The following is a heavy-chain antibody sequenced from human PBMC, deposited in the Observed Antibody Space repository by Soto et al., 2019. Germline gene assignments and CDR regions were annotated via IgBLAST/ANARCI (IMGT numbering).Heavy chain of an antibody. CDR2: INAGNGKT. CDR3: ARVGKGSTRYWYFDL. J-gene: IGHJ2*01. V-gene: IGHV1-3*01. D-gene: IGHD1-26*01. Sequence: ASVKVSCNASGYIFTNYAIHWGRQAPGQRLEWMGWINAGNGKTKYSQNFQGRVTITRDTSASIAYMEVNGLRSEDTAVYYCARVGKGSTRYWYFDLWGRGTLVTVS. CDR1: GYIFTNYA.